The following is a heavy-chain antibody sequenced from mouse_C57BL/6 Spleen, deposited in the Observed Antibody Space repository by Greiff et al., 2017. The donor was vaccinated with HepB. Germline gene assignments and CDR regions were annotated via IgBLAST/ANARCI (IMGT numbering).Heavy chain of an antibody. J-gene: IGHJ1*03. D-gene: IGHD1-1*01. CDR2: IYPGDGDT. CDR3: ASYGSSYDWYFDV. Sequence: VQLQQSGPELVKPGASVKISCKASGYAFSSSWMNWVKQRPGKGLEWIGRIYPGDGDTNYNGKFKGKATLTADKSSSTAYMQLSSLTSEDSAVYFCASYGSSYDWYFDVWGTGTTVTVSS. V-gene: IGHV1-82*01. CDR1: GYAFSSSW.